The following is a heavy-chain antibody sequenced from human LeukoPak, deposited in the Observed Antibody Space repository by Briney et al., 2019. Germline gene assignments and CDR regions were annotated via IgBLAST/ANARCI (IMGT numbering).Heavy chain of an antibody. CDR3: ARVKKLMPEFEF. D-gene: IGHD2-2*01. Sequence: ASVKVSCKASGYTFIDFYIRWVRQAPGQGLEWMGWINPNSGAIKYSQKFQGRVSMTRDTSISTAYMDLSSLRSDDTAVYYCARVKKLMPEFEFWGRGTLVTVSS. J-gene: IGHJ4*02. V-gene: IGHV1-2*02. CDR2: INPNSGAI. CDR1: GYTFIDFY.